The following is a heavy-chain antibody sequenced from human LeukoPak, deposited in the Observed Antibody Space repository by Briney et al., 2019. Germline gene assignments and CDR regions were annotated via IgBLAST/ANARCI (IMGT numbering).Heavy chain of an antibody. D-gene: IGHD3-22*01. CDR1: GYTFTGYY. Sequence: ASVTVSCKASGYTFTGYYMHWVRQAPGQGLEWMGWINPNSGGTNYAQKFQGRVTMTRDTSISTAYMELSRLRSDDTAVYYCARAGHSSGYYFYDYWGQGTLVTVSS. V-gene: IGHV1-2*02. CDR3: ARAGHSSGYYFYDY. J-gene: IGHJ4*02. CDR2: INPNSGGT.